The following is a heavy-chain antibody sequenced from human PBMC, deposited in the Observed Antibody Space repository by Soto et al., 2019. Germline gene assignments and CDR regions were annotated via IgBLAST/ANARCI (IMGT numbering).Heavy chain of an antibody. Sequence: GGSLRLSCVVSGFTFSSYAMSWVRQAPGKGLEWVSAISGSGGSTYYADSVKGRFTISRDNSKNTLYLQMNSLRAEDTAVYYCAKSLGYSYGPLDYWGQGTLVTVSS. D-gene: IGHD5-18*01. CDR3: AKSLGYSYGPLDY. CDR2: ISGSGGST. CDR1: GFTFSSYA. V-gene: IGHV3-23*01. J-gene: IGHJ4*02.